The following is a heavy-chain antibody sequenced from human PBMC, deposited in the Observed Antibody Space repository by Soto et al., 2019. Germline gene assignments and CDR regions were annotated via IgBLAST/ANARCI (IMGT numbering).Heavy chain of an antibody. V-gene: IGHV1-2*02. J-gene: IGHJ3*02. CDR2: INPNSGGT. CDR1: GYTFTDYY. Sequence: ASVKVSCKASGYTFTDYYMHWVRQAPGQGLEWMGWINPNSGGTNYAQKFQGRVTMTRDTSISTAYMDLSRLRSDDTAVYYCARDPPTYGDYVSSYAFDIWGQGTMVTVSS. CDR3: ARDPPTYGDYVSSYAFDI. D-gene: IGHD4-17*01.